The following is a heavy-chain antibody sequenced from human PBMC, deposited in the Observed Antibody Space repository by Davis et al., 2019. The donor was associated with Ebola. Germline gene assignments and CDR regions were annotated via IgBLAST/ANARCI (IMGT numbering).Heavy chain of an antibody. CDR1: GDSISNYY. CDR3: ARHRHLWFGELLYQDNWFDP. J-gene: IGHJ5*02. V-gene: IGHV4-59*08. Sequence: MPSETLSLTCTVSGDSISNYYWSWIRQPPGKGLEWIGYIYYSGSTNYNPSLKSRVTISVDTSKNQFSLKLSSVTAADTAVYYCARHRHLWFGELLYQDNWFDPWGQGTLVTVSS. CDR2: IYYSGST. D-gene: IGHD3-10*01.